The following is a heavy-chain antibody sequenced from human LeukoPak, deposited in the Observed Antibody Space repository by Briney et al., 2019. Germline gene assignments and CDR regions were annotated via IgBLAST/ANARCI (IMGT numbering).Heavy chain of an antibody. CDR1: GGSISSSSYY. D-gene: IGHD6-13*01. CDR2: IYYSGST. CDR3: ARDHIAAAGTGSYFDY. V-gene: IGHV4-39*07. Sequence: SETLSLTCTVSGGSISSSSYYWGWIRQPPGKGLEWIGSIYYSGSTYYNPSLKSRVTISVDTSKNQFSLKLSSVTAADTAVYYCARDHIAAAGTGSYFDYWGQGTLVTVSS. J-gene: IGHJ4*02.